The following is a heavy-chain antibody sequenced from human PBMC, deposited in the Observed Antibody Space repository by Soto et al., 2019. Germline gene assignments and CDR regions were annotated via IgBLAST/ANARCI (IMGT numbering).Heavy chain of an antibody. V-gene: IGHV3-64D*06. Sequence: LRLSCSASGFTFSEYSMHWVRQAPGKGLQYVSTISSDGDITYYADSVKGRFTISRDNSKNTLYLQMNSLRPGDTAVYYRVKVSTFYDILTGYYSTNFFDPWGQGTLVTFSS. CDR1: GFTFSEYS. CDR2: ISSDGDIT. D-gene: IGHD3-9*01. J-gene: IGHJ5*02. CDR3: VKVSTFYDILTGYYSTNFFDP.